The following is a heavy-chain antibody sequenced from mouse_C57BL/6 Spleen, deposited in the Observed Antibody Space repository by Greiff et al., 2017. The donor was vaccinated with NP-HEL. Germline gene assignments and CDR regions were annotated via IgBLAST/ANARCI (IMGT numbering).Heavy chain of an antibody. CDR2: ISSGSSTI. CDR3: ARDSSGFAY. CDR1: GFTFSDYG. V-gene: IGHV5-17*01. J-gene: IGHJ3*01. Sequence: VQLKESGGGLVKPGGSLKLSCAASGFTFSDYGMHWVRQAPEKGLEWVAYISSGSSTIYYADTVKGRFTISRDNAKNTLFLQMTSLRSEDTAMYYCARDSSGFAYWGQGTLVTVSA. D-gene: IGHD3-2*01.